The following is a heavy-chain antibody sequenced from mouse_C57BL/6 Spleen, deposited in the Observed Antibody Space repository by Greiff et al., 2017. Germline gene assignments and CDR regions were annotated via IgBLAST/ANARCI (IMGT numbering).Heavy chain of an antibody. CDR3: ARSGTTVPSDY. CDR2: IYPGDGDT. V-gene: IGHV1-82*01. J-gene: IGHJ2*01. CDR1: GYAFSSSW. Sequence: QVQLKESGPELVKPGASVKISCKASGYAFSSSWMNWVKQRPGKGLEWIGRIYPGDGDTNYNGKFKGKATLTADKSSSTAYMQLSSLTSEDSAVYFCARSGTTVPSDYWGQGTTLTVSS. D-gene: IGHD1-1*01.